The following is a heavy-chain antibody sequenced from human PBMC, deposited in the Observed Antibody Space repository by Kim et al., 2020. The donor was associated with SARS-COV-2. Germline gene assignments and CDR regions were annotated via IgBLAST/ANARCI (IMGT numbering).Heavy chain of an antibody. Sequence: SVGGRFTLSRDNSKNMLYLQINSLRAEDSAVYYCAKGRLRGTLSEYYGMDVWGQGTTVTVSS. V-gene: IGHV3-23*01. J-gene: IGHJ6*01. D-gene: IGHD1-1*01. CDR3: AKGRLRGTLSEYYGMDV.